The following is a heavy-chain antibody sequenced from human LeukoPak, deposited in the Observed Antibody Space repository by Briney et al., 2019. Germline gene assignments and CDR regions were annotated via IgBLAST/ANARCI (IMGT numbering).Heavy chain of an antibody. J-gene: IGHJ4*02. D-gene: IGHD3-16*01. CDR2: IYSGGTT. Sequence: GGSLRLSCAASGFTVSSNYMSWVRQAPGKGLEWVSVIYSGGTTYYADSVKGRFTISRDNSKNTLYLQMNSLRAEDTAVYYCARDADYVWGSYRTFDYWGQGTLVTVSS. CDR1: GFTVSSNY. CDR3: ARDADYVWGSYRTFDY. V-gene: IGHV3-66*01.